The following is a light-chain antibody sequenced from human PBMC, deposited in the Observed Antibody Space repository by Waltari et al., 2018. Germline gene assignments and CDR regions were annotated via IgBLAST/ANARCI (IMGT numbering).Light chain of an antibody. Sequence: DIQMTQSPASLSASVGDRLTITCRASQTIYRHLNWYQQNPGHAPDLLIFVASHLPGGVPSRFSGSGSGTDFTLTINRLQPEDIATYYCQQSYRTPYTFGLGTKLQI. J-gene: IGKJ2*01. CDR3: QQSYRTPYT. V-gene: IGKV1-39*01. CDR1: QTIYRH. CDR2: VAS.